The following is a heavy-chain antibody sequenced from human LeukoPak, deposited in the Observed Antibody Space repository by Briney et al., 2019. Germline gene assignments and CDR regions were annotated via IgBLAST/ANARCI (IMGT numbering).Heavy chain of an antibody. CDR1: GASFSGYY. V-gene: IGHV4-34*01. Sequence: PSETLSLTCAVYGASFSGYYWSWIRQPPGKGLEWIGEINHSGSTNYNPSLKSRFTMSVDTSKNQFTLKLDSLTAADTAVYYCAKVYSSSSRDAFDVWGPGTMVTVSS. CDR3: AKVYSSSSRDAFDV. J-gene: IGHJ3*01. CDR2: INHSGST. D-gene: IGHD6-6*01.